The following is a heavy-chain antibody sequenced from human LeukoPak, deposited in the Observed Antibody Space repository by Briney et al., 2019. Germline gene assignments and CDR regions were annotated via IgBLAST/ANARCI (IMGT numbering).Heavy chain of an antibody. CDR1: GFTFSNYG. Sequence: GGSLRPSCAASGFTFSNYGMHWVRQAPGKGLEWVAVIWYDGSNKYYADSVKGRFTISRDNSKNTLSLQMNSLRAEDTAVYYCAKDLTPYDSSGYNDKWGQGTLVTVSS. V-gene: IGHV3-33*06. D-gene: IGHD3-22*01. CDR3: AKDLTPYDSSGYNDK. J-gene: IGHJ4*02. CDR2: IWYDGSNK.